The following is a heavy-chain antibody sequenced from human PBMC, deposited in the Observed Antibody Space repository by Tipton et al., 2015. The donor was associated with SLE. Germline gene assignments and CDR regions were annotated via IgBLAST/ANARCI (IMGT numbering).Heavy chain of an antibody. CDR2: INWNGGST. Sequence: FLRLSCAASGFTFDDYGMSWVRQAPGKGLEWVSGINWNGGSTGYADSVKGRFTISRDNAKNSLYLQMNSLRAEDTALYYCTREKSSGYYPLYYYYYYMDVWGKGTTVTVSS. J-gene: IGHJ6*03. CDR1: GFTFDDYG. CDR3: TREKSSGYYPLYYYYYYMDV. V-gene: IGHV3-20*04. D-gene: IGHD3-22*01.